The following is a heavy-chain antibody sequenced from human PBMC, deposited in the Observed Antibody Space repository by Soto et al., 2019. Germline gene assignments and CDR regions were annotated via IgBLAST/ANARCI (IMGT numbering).Heavy chain of an antibody. V-gene: IGHV4-59*08. CDR2: IYYSGTT. D-gene: IGHD1-1*01. J-gene: IGHJ6*03. Sequence: QVQLQESGPGLVKPSETLSLTCSVSGGSITSLYWTWVRQPPGKGLEWIGWIYYSGTTNYNPSLTSRVTISVDTSKNQFSLKLHSVTAASTAMYYCTRLWNQYFMDVWGRGTTVTVSS. CDR1: GGSITSLY. CDR3: TRLWNQYFMDV.